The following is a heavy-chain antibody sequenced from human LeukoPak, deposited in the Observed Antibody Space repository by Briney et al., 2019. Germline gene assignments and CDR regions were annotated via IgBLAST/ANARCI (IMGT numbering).Heavy chain of an antibody. CDR1: GXTFNSYG. Sequence: GGSLRLSCAASGXTFNSYGMHWVRQAPGEGLEWVAVISNDGYNKYYTDSVKGRFTISRDNSKNTLYLQMNSLRAEDTAVYYCAKDDKAVAGHAFDIWGQGTMVTVSS. D-gene: IGHD6-19*01. J-gene: IGHJ3*02. V-gene: IGHV3-30*18. CDR3: AKDDKAVAGHAFDI. CDR2: ISNDGYNK.